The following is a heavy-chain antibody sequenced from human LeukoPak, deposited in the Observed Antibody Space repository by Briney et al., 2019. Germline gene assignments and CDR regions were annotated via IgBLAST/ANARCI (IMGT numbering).Heavy chain of an antibody. D-gene: IGHD3-3*01. CDR3: VPRKEWSCYMDV. CDR1: GFTFSSYG. Sequence: PGGSLRLSCAASGFTFSSYGMSWVRQAPGKGLEWVSDINGSGGSTYYADSVKGRFTISRDNSKNTLYLQMNSLRAEDTAVYYCVPRKEWSCYMDVWGKGTTVTVSS. CDR2: INGSGGST. J-gene: IGHJ6*03. V-gene: IGHV3-23*01.